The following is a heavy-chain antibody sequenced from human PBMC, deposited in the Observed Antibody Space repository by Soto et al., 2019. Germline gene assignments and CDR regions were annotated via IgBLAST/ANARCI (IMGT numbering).Heavy chain of an antibody. CDR2: INHSGST. CDR3: ARTGYWSGGSCGWFDP. V-gene: IGHV4-34*01. Sequence: PSDTLSLTCAVYGGSFSGYYWSWIRQPPGKGLEWIGEINHSGSTNYNPSLKSRVTISVDTSKNQFSLKMSSVTAADTAVYYCARTGYWSGGSCGWFDPWGQGTLVTVSS. J-gene: IGHJ5*02. D-gene: IGHD2-15*01. CDR1: GGSFSGYY.